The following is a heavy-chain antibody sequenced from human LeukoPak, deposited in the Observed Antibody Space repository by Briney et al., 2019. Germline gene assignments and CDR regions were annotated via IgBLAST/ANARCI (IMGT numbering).Heavy chain of an antibody. CDR1: GGSISSYY. V-gene: IGHV4-59*01. CDR2: IYYSGST. Sequence: PSETLSLTCTVSGGSISSYYWSWIRQPPGKGLGWIGYIYYSGSTNSNPSLKSRVTISVDTSKSHFSLKLISVTAADTAVYYCARNLYGGNLNYFDYWGQGTLVTVSS. D-gene: IGHD4-23*01. CDR3: ARNLYGGNLNYFDY. J-gene: IGHJ4*02.